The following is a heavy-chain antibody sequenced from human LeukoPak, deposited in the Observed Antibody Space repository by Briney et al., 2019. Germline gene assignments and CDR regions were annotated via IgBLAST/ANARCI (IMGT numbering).Heavy chain of an antibody. Sequence: GGSLRLSCAASGFTFSSYSMNSVRQAPGKGLEWVSPTSGSSSYTYYADSVKGRFTISRDNAKNSLYLQMNSLRAEDTAVYYCARDPTDYDFWSGYSNNWFDPWGQGTLVTVSS. D-gene: IGHD3-3*01. V-gene: IGHV3-21*01. CDR1: GFTFSSYS. CDR3: ARDPTDYDFWSGYSNNWFDP. J-gene: IGHJ5*02. CDR2: TSGSSSYT.